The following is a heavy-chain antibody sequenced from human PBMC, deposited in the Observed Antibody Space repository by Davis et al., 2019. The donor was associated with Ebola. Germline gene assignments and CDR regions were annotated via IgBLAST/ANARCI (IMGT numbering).Heavy chain of an antibody. CDR2: VSGYNGHT. D-gene: IGHD3-10*01. J-gene: IGHJ5*02. Sequence: ASVKVSCKASGYIFTSYGISWLRQAPGQGLEWVGWVSGYNGHTNYAQKFLGRVTMTIESSTTTAYMDLESLRSDDTAVYYCARGGPSFSPNWFDPWGQGTLVTVSS. V-gene: IGHV1-18*04. CDR3: ARGGPSFSPNWFDP. CDR1: GYIFTSYG.